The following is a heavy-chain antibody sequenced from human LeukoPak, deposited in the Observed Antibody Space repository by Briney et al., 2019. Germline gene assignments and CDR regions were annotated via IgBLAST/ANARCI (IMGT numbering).Heavy chain of an antibody. V-gene: IGHV3-53*01. Sequence: PGGSLRLSCAASGFTFSNYAMSWVRQAPGKGLGWVSVIYSGGSTYYADSVKGRFTISRDNSKNTLYLQMNSLRAEDTAVYYCASTTYYDFWSGYPEYYYYGMDVWGQGTTVTVSS. CDR2: IYSGGST. CDR3: ASTTYYDFWSGYPEYYYYGMDV. J-gene: IGHJ6*02. D-gene: IGHD3-3*01. CDR1: GFTFSNYA.